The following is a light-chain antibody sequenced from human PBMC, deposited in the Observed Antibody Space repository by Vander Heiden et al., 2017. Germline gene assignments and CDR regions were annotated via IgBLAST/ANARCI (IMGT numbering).Light chain of an antibody. J-gene: IGKJ1*01. CDR1: QGISSY. V-gene: IGKV1-9*01. CDR2: AAS. Sequence: DIQLTQSPSFLSASVGDRVTITCRASQGISSYLAWYQQKAGKAPKLLIYAASALQSGVPSRFSGSGSGTEFTLTISSLQPEDFATYYCQQLDSSPQTFGQGTKVEIK. CDR3: QQLDSSPQT.